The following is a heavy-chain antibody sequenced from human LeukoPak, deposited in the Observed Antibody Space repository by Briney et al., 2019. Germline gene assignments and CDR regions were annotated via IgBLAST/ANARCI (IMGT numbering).Heavy chain of an antibody. V-gene: IGHV3-23*01. J-gene: IGHJ4*02. CDR3: AKDGGSSGYEQSYRDF. CDR1: GFSFDAYA. Sequence: PGGSLRLSCAASGFSFDAYALSWVRQAPGKGLEWVSTTSASGGATYYAESVKGRFTISRDNSRSTLYLQMNTLRVEDTAVYFCAKDGGSSGYEQSYRDFWGQGTLVTVSS. D-gene: IGHD5-12*01. CDR2: TSASGGAT.